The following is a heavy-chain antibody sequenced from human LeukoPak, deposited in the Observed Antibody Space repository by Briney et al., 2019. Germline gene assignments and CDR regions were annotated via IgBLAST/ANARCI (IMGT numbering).Heavy chain of an antibody. Sequence: SETLSLTCKVSGDSISGYYWSWIRQPPGKGLEWIGYIYYSGYTNYNPSLKSRVTISVDTSKNQFSLKLNSVTAADTAVYYCARGGYCSSSSCPYYFDSWGQGTLVTVSS. D-gene: IGHD2-2*01. V-gene: IGHV4-59*01. CDR2: IYYSGYT. CDR3: ARGGYCSSSSCPYYFDS. CDR1: GDSISGYY. J-gene: IGHJ4*02.